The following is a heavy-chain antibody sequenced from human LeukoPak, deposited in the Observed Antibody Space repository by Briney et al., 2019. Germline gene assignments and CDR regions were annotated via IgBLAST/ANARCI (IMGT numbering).Heavy chain of an antibody. CDR2: ISGSGGNT. J-gene: IGHJ6*02. CDR3: VKDLELSRYVDQVFAMDV. CDR1: GFTFSSYA. Sequence: PGGSLRLSCAASGFTFSSYAMSWVRQAPGKGLEWVSAISGSGGNTYYADSVKGRVTISRDNFENTLYLQMSSLGAEDTAEYYCVKDLELSRYVDQVFAMDVWGQGDTVTVSS. V-gene: IGHV3-23*01. D-gene: IGHD3-16*01.